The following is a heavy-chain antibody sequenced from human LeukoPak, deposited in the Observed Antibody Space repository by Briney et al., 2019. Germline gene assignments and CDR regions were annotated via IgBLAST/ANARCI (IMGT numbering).Heavy chain of an antibody. CDR3: ARFDPTYYDSSGYDY. CDR2: INHSGST. D-gene: IGHD3-22*01. CDR1: GGSISSYY. V-gene: IGHV4-34*01. Sequence: SETLSLTCTVSGGSISSYYWSWIRQPPGKGLEWIGEINHSGSTNYNPSLKSRVTISVDTSKNQFSLKLSSVTAADTAVYYCARFDPTYYDSSGYDYWGQGTLVTVSS. J-gene: IGHJ4*02.